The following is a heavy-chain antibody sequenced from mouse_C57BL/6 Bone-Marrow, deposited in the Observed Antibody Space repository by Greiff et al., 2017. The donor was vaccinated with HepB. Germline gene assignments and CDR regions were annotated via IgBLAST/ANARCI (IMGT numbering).Heavy chain of an antibody. CDR2: IDPSDSYT. CDR3: ARSAYYDYDDLYYAMDY. Sequence: QVQLQQSGAELVKPGASVKLSCKASGYTFTSYWMQWVKQRPGQGLEWIGEIDPSDSYTNYNQKFKGKATLTVDTSSSTAYMQLSSLTSEDSAVYYCARSAYYDYDDLYYAMDYWGQGTSVTVSS. V-gene: IGHV1-50*01. J-gene: IGHJ4*01. CDR1: GYTFTSYW. D-gene: IGHD2-4*01.